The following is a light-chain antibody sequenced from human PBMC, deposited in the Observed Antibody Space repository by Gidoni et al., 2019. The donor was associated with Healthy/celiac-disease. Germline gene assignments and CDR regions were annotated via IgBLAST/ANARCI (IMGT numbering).Light chain of an antibody. CDR3: QQRSNWPQLT. V-gene: IGKV3-11*01. J-gene: IGKJ4*01. Sequence: ELVLTQSPATLSLSPGERATLSCRASQSLSSYLAWYQQKPGQAPRLLIYDASNRATGIPARFSGSGSGTDFTLTISSLEPEDFAVYYCQQRSNWPQLTFGGGTKVEIK. CDR1: QSLSSY. CDR2: DAS.